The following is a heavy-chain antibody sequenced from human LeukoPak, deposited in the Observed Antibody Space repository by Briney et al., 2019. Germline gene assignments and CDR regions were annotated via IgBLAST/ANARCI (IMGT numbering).Heavy chain of an antibody. Sequence: SETLSLTCTVSGGSIGSSSYYWGWIRQPPGKGLEWIGSIYYSGSTYYIPSLKSRVTISIGTSKNQFSLKLSSVTAADTAVYYCARYMTTVTTRDAFDIWGQGTMVTVSS. CDR3: ARYMTTVTTRDAFDI. V-gene: IGHV4-39*07. CDR1: GGSIGSSSYY. J-gene: IGHJ3*02. CDR2: IYYSGST. D-gene: IGHD4-17*01.